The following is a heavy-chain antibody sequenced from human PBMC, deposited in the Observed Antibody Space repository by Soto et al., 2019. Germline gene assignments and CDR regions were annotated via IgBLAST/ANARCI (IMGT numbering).Heavy chain of an antibody. J-gene: IGHJ4*02. D-gene: IGHD2-2*02. CDR1: GSRFSNYV. V-gene: IGHV1-69*06. Sequence: QVQLVQSGAAVKTPGSSLKVSCTVSGSRFSNYVISWVRHAPGHGLEWLGRIIPIFNKTQYAQKFQGRVTRHADKSTNTASLELSSLRSDDTAVYYCAREGRGKKAGYNGLVSLGYWGQGTLVTVSS. CDR3: AREGRGKKAGYNGLVSLGY. CDR2: IIPIFNKT.